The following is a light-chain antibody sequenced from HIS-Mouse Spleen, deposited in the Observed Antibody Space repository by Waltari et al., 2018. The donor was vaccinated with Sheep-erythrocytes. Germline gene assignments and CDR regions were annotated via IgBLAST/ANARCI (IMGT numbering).Light chain of an antibody. CDR2: SNN. Sequence: QSVLTQPPSASGTPGQRVTISCSGSSSNIGSNTVNWYQQLPGTAPKLLLYSNNQRPSGVPDRFSGSKSGTSASLAISGLQSEDEADYYCAAWDDSLNGYVFGTGT. CDR1: SSNIGSNT. CDR3: AAWDDSLNGYV. V-gene: IGLV1-44*01. J-gene: IGLJ1*01.